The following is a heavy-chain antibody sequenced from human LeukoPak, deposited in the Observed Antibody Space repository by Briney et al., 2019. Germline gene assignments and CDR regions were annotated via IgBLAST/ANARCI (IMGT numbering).Heavy chain of an antibody. Sequence: SQTLSLTCTVSGDSTSSGDYFWSWIRRPPGGGLEWVGYIYYSGTTYYNPSLKSRVTISVDTSKNQFSLNLTSVTAQDTAVYYCARETMAGHLDYWGQGNLVTVSS. D-gene: IGHD6-19*01. CDR2: IYYSGTT. J-gene: IGHJ4*02. CDR3: ARETMAGHLDY. V-gene: IGHV4-30-4*01. CDR1: GDSTSSGDYF.